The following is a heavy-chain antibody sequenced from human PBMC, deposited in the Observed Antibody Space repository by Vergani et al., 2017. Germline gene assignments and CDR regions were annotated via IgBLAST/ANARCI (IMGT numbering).Heavy chain of an antibody. Sequence: QVQLVQSGSELKKPGASVKVSCKASGYTFTSYAMNWMRQAPGQGLEWMGWINTNTGNPTYAKGFTGRFVFSLDTSVSTAYLEISSLKAEDTAMSYCARDSAVDDFWSGYYTTGPGYCQHGGQGTLVTVSS. CDR3: ARDSAVDDFWSGYYTTGPGYCQH. CDR2: INTNTGNP. V-gene: IGHV7-4-1*02. CDR1: GYTFTSYA. D-gene: IGHD3-3*01. J-gene: IGHJ1*01.